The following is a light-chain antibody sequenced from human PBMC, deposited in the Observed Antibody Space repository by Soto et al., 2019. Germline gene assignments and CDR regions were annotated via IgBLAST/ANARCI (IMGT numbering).Light chain of an antibody. CDR3: QQYYKTPRT. J-gene: IGKJ1*01. CDR1: QSVLYSSNNKNY. Sequence: DIVMTQSPDSLAVSLGERATINCKSSQSVLYSSNNKNYFAWYQQKPGQPPKLLIYWASTRESGVPDRFSGSGSGTDFTLTISSLHAEDVAVYYCQQYYKTPRTFGQGTKVEIK. V-gene: IGKV4-1*01. CDR2: WAS.